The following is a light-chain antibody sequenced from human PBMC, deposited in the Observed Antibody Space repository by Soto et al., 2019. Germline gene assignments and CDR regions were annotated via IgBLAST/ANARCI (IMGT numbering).Light chain of an antibody. Sequence: QSALTQPASVSGSPGQSITISCTGTSSDIGAYNFVSWYQQHPGKAPKLMLYDVNIRPSGVPNRFSGSKSGNTASLTISGLQAEEEADYYCTSWTTSTTMIFGGGTQLTVL. CDR2: DVN. CDR1: SSDIGAYNF. J-gene: IGLJ2*01. CDR3: TSWTTSTTMI. V-gene: IGLV2-14*03.